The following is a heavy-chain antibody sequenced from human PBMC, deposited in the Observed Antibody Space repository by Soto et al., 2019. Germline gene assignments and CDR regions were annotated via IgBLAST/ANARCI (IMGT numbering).Heavy chain of an antibody. J-gene: IGHJ3*02. V-gene: IGHV1-69*13. D-gene: IGHD5-12*01. Sequence: ASVKVSCKASGGTFSGYAISWVRQAPGQGLEWMGGIIPIFGTANYAQKFQGRVTITADESTSTAYMELSSLRSEDTAVYYCARELGVDIVATRAFDIWGQGTMVTVS. CDR1: GGTFSGYA. CDR2: IIPIFGTA. CDR3: ARELGVDIVATRAFDI.